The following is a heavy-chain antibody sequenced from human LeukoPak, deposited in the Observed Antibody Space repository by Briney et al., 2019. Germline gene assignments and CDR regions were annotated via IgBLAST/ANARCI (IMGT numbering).Heavy chain of an antibody. CDR2: ISAYNGNT. CDR1: GYTFTSYG. J-gene: IGHJ4*02. Sequence: ASVKVSCKASGYTFTSYGISWVRQAPGQGLEWMGWISAYNGNTNYAQKLQGRVTMTTDTSTSTAYMELRSLGSDDTAVYYCARDGIVVVPAAMLPYFDYWGQGTLVTVSS. CDR3: ARDGIVVVPAAMLPYFDY. V-gene: IGHV1-18*01. D-gene: IGHD2-2*01.